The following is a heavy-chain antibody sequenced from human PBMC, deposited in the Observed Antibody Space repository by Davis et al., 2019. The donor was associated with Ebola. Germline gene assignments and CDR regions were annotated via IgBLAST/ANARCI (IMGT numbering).Heavy chain of an antibody. CDR1: GYTFTSYG. D-gene: IGHD6-19*01. J-gene: IGHJ6*02. CDR3: ARAPTVAGTHYYYGMDV. Sequence: AASVKVSCKASGYTFTSYGISWVRQAPGQGLEWMGWISAYNGNTNYAQKLQGRVTMTTDTSTSTAYMELRSLRSDDTAVYYCARAPTVAGTHYYYGMDVWGQGTTVTISS. CDR2: ISAYNGNT. V-gene: IGHV1-18*01.